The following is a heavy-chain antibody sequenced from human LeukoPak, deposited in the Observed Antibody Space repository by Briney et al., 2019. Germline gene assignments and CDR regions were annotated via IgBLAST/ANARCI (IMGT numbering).Heavy chain of an antibody. D-gene: IGHD6-13*01. CDR2: INHSGST. CDR3: ARRPPGGIAAAVGSYYFDY. Sequence: PLETLSLTCAVYGGSFSGYYWSWIRQPPGKGLEWIGEINHSGSTNYNPSLKSRVTISVDTSKNQFSLKLSSVTAADTAVYYCARRPPGGIAAAVGSYYFDYWGQGTLVTVSS. CDR1: GGSFSGYY. V-gene: IGHV4-34*01. J-gene: IGHJ4*02.